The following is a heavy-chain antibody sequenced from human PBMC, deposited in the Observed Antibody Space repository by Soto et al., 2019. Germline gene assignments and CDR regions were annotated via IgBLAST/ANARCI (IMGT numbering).Heavy chain of an antibody. Sequence: QVQLQQWGAGLLKPSETLSLTCAVYGGSFSGYYWSWIRQPPGKGLEWIGEINHSGSTNYNPSLKSRVTISVDTAKNQCSLKLSSVTAADTAVYYCARGGGCSGGSCYLRAFDIWGQGTMVTVSS. D-gene: IGHD2-15*01. V-gene: IGHV4-34*01. CDR2: INHSGST. CDR1: GGSFSGYY. J-gene: IGHJ3*02. CDR3: ARGGGCSGGSCYLRAFDI.